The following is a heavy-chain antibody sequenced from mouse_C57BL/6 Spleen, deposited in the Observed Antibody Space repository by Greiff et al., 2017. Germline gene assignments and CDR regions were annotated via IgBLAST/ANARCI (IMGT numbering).Heavy chain of an antibody. CDR1: GFNIKDDY. J-gene: IGHJ2*01. V-gene: IGHV14-4*01. CDR3: APSLYYIDY. CDR2: IHPENGDT. Sequence: VQLQQSGAELVRPGASVKLSCTASGFNIKDDYMHWVKQRPEQGLEWIGWIHPENGDTTDASKFQGKATITADTSSNTAYLQLSSLTSEDTAVYYCAPSLYYIDYWGQGTTLTVSS. D-gene: IGHD6-1*01.